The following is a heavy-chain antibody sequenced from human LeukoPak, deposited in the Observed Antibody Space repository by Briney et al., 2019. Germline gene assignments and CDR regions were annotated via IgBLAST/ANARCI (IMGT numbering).Heavy chain of an antibody. J-gene: IGHJ4*02. CDR1: GFTFSSYA. Sequence: PGGSLRLSCAASGFTFSSYAMSWVRQAPGKGLEWVSAISGSGGSTYYADSVKGRFTISRDNSKNTLYLQMNSLRAEDTAVYYCARDSRARGYQLLYPDYWGQGTLVTVSS. V-gene: IGHV3-23*01. CDR2: ISGSGGST. D-gene: IGHD2-2*02. CDR3: ARDSRARGYQLLYPDY.